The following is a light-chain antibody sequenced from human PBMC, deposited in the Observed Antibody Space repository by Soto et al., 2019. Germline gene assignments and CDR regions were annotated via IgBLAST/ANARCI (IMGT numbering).Light chain of an antibody. CDR1: SSDVGSYNH. CDR3: CSYVGGSSYV. J-gene: IGLJ1*01. V-gene: IGLV2-23*01. Sequence: QSGLTQPASVSGSYGQSITISGSGSSSDVGSYNHVSWYQQRPGKAPRFMIYEGNKRPSGVSNRFSGSKSGNTAYLTISGLQGDDEADYYCCSYVGGSSYVFGAGTKVTVL. CDR2: EGN.